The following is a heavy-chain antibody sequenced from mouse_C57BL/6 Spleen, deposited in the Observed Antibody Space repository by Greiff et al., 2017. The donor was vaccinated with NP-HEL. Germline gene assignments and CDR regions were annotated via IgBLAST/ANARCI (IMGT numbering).Heavy chain of an antibody. CDR3: ARQGYDGYLDY. D-gene: IGHD2-3*01. V-gene: IGHV5-6*01. J-gene: IGHJ2*01. CDR1: GFTFSSYG. Sequence: EVQLQQSGGDLVKPGGSLKLSCAASGFTFSSYGMSWVRQTPDKRLEWVATISSGGSYTYYPDSVKGRFTISRDNAKNTLYLQMSSLKSEDTAMYYCARQGYDGYLDYWGQGTTLTVSS. CDR2: ISSGGSYT.